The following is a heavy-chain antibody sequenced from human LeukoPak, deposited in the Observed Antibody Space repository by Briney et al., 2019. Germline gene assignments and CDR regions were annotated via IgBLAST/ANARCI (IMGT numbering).Heavy chain of an antibody. Sequence: TSETLSLTCTVSGGSISSSSYYWGWIRQPPGKGLEWIGSIYYSGSTYYNPSLKSRVTISVDTSKNQFSLKLSSVTAADTAVYYCARRPTYDSGGYSGYYFDYWGQGTLVTVSS. CDR2: IYYSGST. V-gene: IGHV4-39*01. D-gene: IGHD3-22*01. J-gene: IGHJ4*02. CDR3: ARRPTYDSGGYSGYYFDY. CDR1: GGSISSSSYY.